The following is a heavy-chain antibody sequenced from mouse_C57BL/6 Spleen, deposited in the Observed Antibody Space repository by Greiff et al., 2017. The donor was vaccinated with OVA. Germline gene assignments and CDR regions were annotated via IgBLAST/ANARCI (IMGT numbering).Heavy chain of an antibody. V-gene: IGHV1-26*01. CDR3: AAPRYSNYVYFDV. CDR2: LNPNNGGT. Sequence: VQLQQSGPELVKPGASVQISCKASGYTFTDYYMNWVKQSHGKSLEWIGDLNPNNGGTSYNQKFKGKATLTVDKSSSTAYMELRSLTSEDSAVDDCAAPRYSNYVYFDVWGTGTTVTVSS. CDR1: GYTFTDYY. D-gene: IGHD2-5*01. J-gene: IGHJ1*03.